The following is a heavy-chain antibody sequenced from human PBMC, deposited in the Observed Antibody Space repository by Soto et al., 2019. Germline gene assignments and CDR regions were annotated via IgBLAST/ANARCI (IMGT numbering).Heavy chain of an antibody. D-gene: IGHD4-4*01. Sequence: QVQLVESGGGVVQPGRSLRLSCAASGFTFSSYAMHWVRQAPGKGLEWVAVISYDGSNKYYADSVKGRFTISRDNSKNPLYLQMNSLRAEDTAVYYCARDPVPVSYYYYGMDVWGQGTTVTVSS. CDR2: ISYDGSNK. CDR3: ARDPVPVSYYYYGMDV. J-gene: IGHJ6*02. CDR1: GFTFSSYA. V-gene: IGHV3-30-3*01.